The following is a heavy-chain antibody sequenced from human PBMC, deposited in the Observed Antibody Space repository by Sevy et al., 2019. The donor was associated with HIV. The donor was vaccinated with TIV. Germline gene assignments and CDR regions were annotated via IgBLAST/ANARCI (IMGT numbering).Heavy chain of an antibody. J-gene: IGHJ4*02. CDR2: IYYSGTT. CDR3: ARDRTGYYLIDY. D-gene: IGHD3-9*01. V-gene: IGHV4-31*03. CDR1: GDSISSGGYY. Sequence: SETLSLTCTVSGDSISSGGYYWTWIRQNPGKGLEWIGYIYYSGTTYYNPSLKSRLTMSVDTSENQFSLKLTSVTAADTAVYYCARDRTGYYLIDYWGQGTLVTVSS.